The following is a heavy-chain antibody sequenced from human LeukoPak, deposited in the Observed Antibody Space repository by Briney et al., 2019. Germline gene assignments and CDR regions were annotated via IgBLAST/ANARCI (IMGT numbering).Heavy chain of an antibody. Sequence: SETLSLTCTVSGGSISSYYWTWIRQPPGKGLEWIGYIYYSGSTNYNPSLKSRVTISVDTSKNQFSLKLSSVTAADTAIYYCARRIDSRGWYRDDYWGRGTLVTVSS. CDR1: GGSISSYY. CDR2: IYYSGST. CDR3: ARRIDSRGWYRDDY. J-gene: IGHJ4*02. V-gene: IGHV4-59*08. D-gene: IGHD6-19*01.